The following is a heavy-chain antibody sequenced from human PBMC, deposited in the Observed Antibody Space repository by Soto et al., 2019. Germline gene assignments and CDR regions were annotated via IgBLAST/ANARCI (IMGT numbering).Heavy chain of an antibody. J-gene: IGHJ6*02. CDR2: IYYSGST. D-gene: IGHD4-4*01. CDR3: ARIYSNATPNYYYYGMDG. CDR1: GGSISSCDYY. Sequence: SETLSLTCTVSGGSISSCDYYWSWIRQPPGKGLEWIGYIYYSGSTYYNPSLKSRVTISVDTSKNQFSLKLSSVTAADTAVYYCARIYSNATPNYYYYGMDGWGQGTTVTVSS. V-gene: IGHV4-30-4*01.